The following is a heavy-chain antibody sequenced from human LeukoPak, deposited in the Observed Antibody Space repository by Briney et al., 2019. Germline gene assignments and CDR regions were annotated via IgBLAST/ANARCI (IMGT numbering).Heavy chain of an antibody. CDR2: ISGSGGST. CDR3: AKGGVVPAAILLWFDP. J-gene: IGHJ5*02. Sequence: QPGGSVRLSCAASGFTFSSYAMSWVRQAPGKGLEWASAISGSGGSTYYADSVKGRLTISRDNSKNTLYLQVNSLRAEDTAVYYCAKGGVVPAAILLWFDPWGQGTLVTVSS. V-gene: IGHV3-23*01. D-gene: IGHD2-2*01. CDR1: GFTFSSYA.